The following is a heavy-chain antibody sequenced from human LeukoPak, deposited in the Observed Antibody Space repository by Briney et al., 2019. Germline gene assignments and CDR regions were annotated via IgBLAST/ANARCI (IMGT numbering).Heavy chain of an antibody. D-gene: IGHD3-22*01. Sequence: GGSLRLSCAASGFTFRASWMTWVRQAPGKGLEWVANIRHDGSEKYYVDSVKGRFTISRDNSKNTLFLQMSSLRAEDTALYYCAKGSSGYFADLWGQGTLVTVSS. J-gene: IGHJ5*02. CDR1: GFTFRASW. V-gene: IGHV3-7*03. CDR3: AKGSSGYFADL. CDR2: IRHDGSEK.